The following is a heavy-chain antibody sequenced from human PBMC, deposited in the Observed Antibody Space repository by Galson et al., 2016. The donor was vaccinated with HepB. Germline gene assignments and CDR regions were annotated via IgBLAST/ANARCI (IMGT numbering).Heavy chain of an antibody. Sequence: QSGAEVKKPGESLKISCKDSGYTFTNYWIGWVRQMPRKGLECMGIIYPGDSDTKYSPSFQGQVTISVDKSISTAYLQWSSLKASDTAMYYCARRGSGWSLFDSWGQGTLVTVSS. V-gene: IGHV5-51*01. CDR1: GYTFTNYW. CDR3: ARRGSGWSLFDS. CDR2: IYPGDSDT. D-gene: IGHD6-19*01. J-gene: IGHJ4*02.